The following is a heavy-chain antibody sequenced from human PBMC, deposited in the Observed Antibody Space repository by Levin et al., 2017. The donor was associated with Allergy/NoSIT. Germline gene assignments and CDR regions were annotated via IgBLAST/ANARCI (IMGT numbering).Heavy chain of an antibody. CDR3: ARVSAAVAVAGSGKYYFDY. Sequence: SETLSLTCTVSGGSISSSSYYWAWIRQPPGTGLAWIGSISYSGSTYYNQSLKSRVTISVDTSKNQFSPKLSSVTSADTAVYYCARVSAAVAVAGSGKYYFDYWGQGTLVTVSS. CDR1: GGSISSSSYY. D-gene: IGHD6-19*01. J-gene: IGHJ4*02. V-gene: IGHV4-39*02. CDR2: ISYSGST.